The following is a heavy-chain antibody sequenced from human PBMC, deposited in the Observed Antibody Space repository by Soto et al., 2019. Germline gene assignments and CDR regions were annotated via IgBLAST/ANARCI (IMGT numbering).Heavy chain of an antibody. Sequence: ASGGGVVQPGRSLRLSCAASGFTFSSYAMHWVRQAPGKGLEWVAVISYDGTKKYYADSVKGRFTISRDDSKNTLFLQMNSLRREDTALYYCARDRKGGDSWFWDYFDYWGQGVLVTVSS. CDR3: ARDRKGGDSWFWDYFDY. CDR1: GFTFSSYA. V-gene: IGHV3-30-3*01. CDR2: ISYDGTKK. J-gene: IGHJ4*02. D-gene: IGHD6-13*01.